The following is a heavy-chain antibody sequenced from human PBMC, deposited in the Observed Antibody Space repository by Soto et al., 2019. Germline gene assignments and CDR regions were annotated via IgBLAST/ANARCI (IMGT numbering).Heavy chain of an antibody. CDR2: INPSGGST. D-gene: IGHD3-10*01. V-gene: IGHV1-46*01. Sequence: QVQLVQSGAEVKKPGASVKVSCKASGYTFTSYYMHWVRQAPGQGLEWMGIINPSGGSTSYAQKFQGRVTMTRDTSTSTVYMELSSLRAEDTAVYYCAKDLPLYGSGTPVPDLWGRGTLVTVSS. CDR3: AKDLPLYGSGTPVPDL. J-gene: IGHJ2*01. CDR1: GYTFTSYY.